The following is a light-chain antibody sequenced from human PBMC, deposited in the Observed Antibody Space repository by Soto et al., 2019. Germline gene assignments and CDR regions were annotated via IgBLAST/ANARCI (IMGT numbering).Light chain of an antibody. CDR3: LQSYITPWT. J-gene: IGKJ1*01. CDR1: QSIRNN. CDR2: AAS. Sequence: DIQMTQSPSSLSTSVGDRVTITCRASQSIRNNLNWYQQKPGKVPKLLIYAASRLQSGVPSRFSGSGSGTDFTLTISSLQPEDFATYYCLQSYITPWTFGQGTKAEIK. V-gene: IGKV1-39*01.